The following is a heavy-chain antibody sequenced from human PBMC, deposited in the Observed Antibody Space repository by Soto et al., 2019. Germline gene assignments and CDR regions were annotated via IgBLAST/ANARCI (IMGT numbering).Heavy chain of an antibody. CDR2: INPYNGNT. CDR3: ARDLSYMNFDY. CDR1: GYTFTSYS. J-gene: IGHJ4*02. Sequence: QVQLVQSGAEVKKPGASVKVSCKASGYTFTSYSITWVRQAPGQGLEWMGWINPYNGNTNYAQKVQGRVTMTTDTSTSTAYMELRSLRSDDTAVYYCARDLSYMNFDYWGQGTLVTVSS. D-gene: IGHD3-10*01. V-gene: IGHV1-18*01.